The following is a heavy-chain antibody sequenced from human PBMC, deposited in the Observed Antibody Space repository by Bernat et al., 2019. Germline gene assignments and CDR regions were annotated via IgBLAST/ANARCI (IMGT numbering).Heavy chain of an antibody. D-gene: IGHD2-15*01. Sequence: QLQLQESGPGLVNPSETLSLTCTVSGGSITSSSYFWGWIRQPPGKGLEWIGSIYYSGNDYYNPSLKSRATICVDTSKSQFSLKLSSVTATETAVYYCARHGNIVVVVGATAFDYWGQGTLVTVSS. CDR1: GGSITSSSYF. J-gene: IGHJ4*02. CDR3: ARHGNIVVVVGATAFDY. V-gene: IGHV4-39*01. CDR2: IYYSGND.